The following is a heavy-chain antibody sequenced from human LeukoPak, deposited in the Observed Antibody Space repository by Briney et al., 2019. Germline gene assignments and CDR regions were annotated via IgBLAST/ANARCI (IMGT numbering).Heavy chain of an antibody. CDR2: IRSKAYGGTA. Sequence: GGSLRLSCTTSGFTFADYAMTWVRRAPGKGLEWVGFIRSKAYGGTAEHATSVKGRLTISRDDSKSIAYLQMNSLKTEDTAVYYCTRGLYYYDSSGYNVYHFDDWGQGTLVTVSS. D-gene: IGHD3-22*01. CDR1: GFTFADYA. J-gene: IGHJ4*02. V-gene: IGHV3-49*04. CDR3: TRGLYYYDSSGYNVYHFDD.